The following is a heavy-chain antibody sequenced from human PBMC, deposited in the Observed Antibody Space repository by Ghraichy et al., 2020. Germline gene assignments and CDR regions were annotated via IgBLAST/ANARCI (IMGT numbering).Heavy chain of an antibody. V-gene: IGHV3-23*01. J-gene: IGHJ2*01. CDR3: AKDYEILSEDWYFDL. Sequence: GGSLRLSCAASGFTFSSYAMSWVRQAPGKGLEWVSAISGSGGSTYYADSVKGRFTISRDNSKNTLYLQMNSRRAEDTAVYYCAKDYEILSEDWYFDLWGRGTLVTVSS. CDR2: ISGSGGST. CDR1: GFTFSSYA. D-gene: IGHD3-9*01.